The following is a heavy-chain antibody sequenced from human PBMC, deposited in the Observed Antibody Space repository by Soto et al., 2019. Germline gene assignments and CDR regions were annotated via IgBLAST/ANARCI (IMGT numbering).Heavy chain of an antibody. V-gene: IGHV3-7*01. CDR1: GFTFSDSW. Sequence: GVSLRLSCAASGFTFSDSWMDWVRQAPGKGPEWVANIKHDGSEKNYVVSVKGRFTISRDNAKNSLYLQMNSLRAEDTAVYYCASLGRHGWGQGKTVTVS. D-gene: IGHD3-16*01. CDR3: ASLGRHG. J-gene: IGHJ6*02. CDR2: IKHDGSEK.